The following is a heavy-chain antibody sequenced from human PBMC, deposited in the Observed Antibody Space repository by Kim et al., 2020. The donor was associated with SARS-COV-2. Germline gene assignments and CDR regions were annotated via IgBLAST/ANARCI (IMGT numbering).Heavy chain of an antibody. Sequence: GGSLRLSCAASGFTFDDYAMHWVRQAPGKGLEWVSGISWNSGSIGYADSVKGRFTISRDNAKNSLYLQMNSLRAEDTALYYCAKDLPGTIFVTYGMVVWGQGTPGTGSS. V-gene: IGHV3-9*01. J-gene: IGHJ6*02. CDR2: ISWNSGSI. CDR1: GFTFDDYA. CDR3: AKDLPGTIFVTYGMVV. D-gene: IGHD3-3*01.